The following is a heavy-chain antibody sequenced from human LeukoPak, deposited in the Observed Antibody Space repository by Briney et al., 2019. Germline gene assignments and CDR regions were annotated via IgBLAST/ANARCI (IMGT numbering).Heavy chain of an antibody. Sequence: GGSLRLSCAASGITFRSSGMHWVRQAPGKGLEWVAFIRYDGGNKYYEDSVKGRFTISRDNSKNTLYLQMNSLRAEDTAVYYCAKDADVGYDFWSGYFDYWGQGTLVTVSS. CDR2: IRYDGGNK. CDR3: AKDADVGYDFWSGYFDY. V-gene: IGHV3-30*02. CDR1: GITFRSSG. J-gene: IGHJ4*02. D-gene: IGHD3-3*01.